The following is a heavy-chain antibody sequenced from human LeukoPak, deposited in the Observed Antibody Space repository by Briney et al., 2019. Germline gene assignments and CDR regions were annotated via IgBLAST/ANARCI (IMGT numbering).Heavy chain of an antibody. V-gene: IGHV4-34*01. CDR3: AREALGFDY. Sequence: SETLSLTCAVYGGSFSGYYWSWIRQPPGKGLEWIGEINHSGSTNYNPSLKRRVTISVDTSKNQFSLQLSSVTAADTAVYYCAREALGFDYWGQGTLVTVSS. D-gene: IGHD3-3*02. CDR2: INHSGST. CDR1: GGSFSGYY. J-gene: IGHJ4*02.